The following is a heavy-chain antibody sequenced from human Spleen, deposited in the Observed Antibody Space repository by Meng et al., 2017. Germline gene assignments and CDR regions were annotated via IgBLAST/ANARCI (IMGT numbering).Heavy chain of an antibody. CDR3: AKVHWGSSLGDFDY. D-gene: IGHD3-16*01. Sequence: GESLKISCAASGFTFSSYAMTWVRQAPGKGLDWVSTISDDGGSTYYADSVKGRFTISRDNSKNTLYLQMNSLGAEDTAVYYCAKVHWGSSLGDFDYWGQGTLVTVSS. CDR1: GFTFSSYA. CDR2: ISDDGGST. V-gene: IGHV3-23*01. J-gene: IGHJ4*02.